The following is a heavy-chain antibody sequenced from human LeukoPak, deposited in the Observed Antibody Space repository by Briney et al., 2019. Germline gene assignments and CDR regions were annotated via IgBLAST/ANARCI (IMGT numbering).Heavy chain of an antibody. Sequence: GGSLRLSCPASGFTFDDYAMHWVRQAPGKGLEWVSGISWNSGSIGYADSVKGRFTISRDNAKNSLYLQMNSLRAEDTALYYCAKSRYYDSSGYEIPSDYWGQGTLVTVSS. J-gene: IGHJ4*02. V-gene: IGHV3-9*01. CDR3: AKSRYYDSSGYEIPSDY. D-gene: IGHD3-22*01. CDR1: GFTFDDYA. CDR2: ISWNSGSI.